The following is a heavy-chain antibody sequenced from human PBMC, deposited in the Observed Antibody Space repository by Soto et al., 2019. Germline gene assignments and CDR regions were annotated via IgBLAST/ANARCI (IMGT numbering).Heavy chain of an antibody. D-gene: IGHD2-8*02. Sequence: EVQLVETGGGLIQPGGSLRLSCAASGFSVSNNYMNWVRQPPGKGLEWVSVLYSGGNTYYADSVKGRFSVSRDESQNTLHLHMNSLRAEDTAVYYCARGGYYSGRAPAYYFASWGKGTLVTVSS. V-gene: IGHV3-53*02. J-gene: IGHJ4*02. CDR2: LYSGGNT. CDR1: GFSVSNNY. CDR3: ARGGYYSGRAPAYYFAS.